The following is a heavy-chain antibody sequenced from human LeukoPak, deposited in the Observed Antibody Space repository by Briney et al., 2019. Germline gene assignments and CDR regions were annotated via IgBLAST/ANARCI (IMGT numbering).Heavy chain of an antibody. CDR3: ARYHYGGKSSGAFDI. J-gene: IGHJ3*02. Sequence: PSETLSLTCTVSGGSISSYYWSWIRQPPGKGLEWIGYIYYSGSTNYNPSLKSRVTISVDTPKNQFSLKLSSVTAADTAVYYCARYHYGGKSSGAFDIWGQGTMVTVSS. CDR2: IYYSGST. D-gene: IGHD4-23*01. V-gene: IGHV4-59*01. CDR1: GGSISSYY.